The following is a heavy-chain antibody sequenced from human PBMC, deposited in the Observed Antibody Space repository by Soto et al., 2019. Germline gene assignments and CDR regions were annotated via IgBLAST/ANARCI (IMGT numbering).Heavy chain of an antibody. CDR2: ISYDGSNK. CDR1: GFTFSSYG. CDR3: AKGGKRGRITMIVVVIGFDY. Sequence: ESGGGVVQPGRSLRLSCAASGFTFSSYGMHWVRQAPGKGLEWVAVISYDGSNKYYADSVKGRFTISRDNSKNTLYLQMNSLRAEDTAVYYCAKGGKRGRITMIVVVIGFDYWGQGTLVTVSS. J-gene: IGHJ4*02. V-gene: IGHV3-30*18. D-gene: IGHD3-22*01.